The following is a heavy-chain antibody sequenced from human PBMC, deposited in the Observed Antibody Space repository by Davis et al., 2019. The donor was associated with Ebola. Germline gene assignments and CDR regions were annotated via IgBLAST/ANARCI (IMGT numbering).Heavy chain of an antibody. V-gene: IGHV1-3*01. CDR3: ARAKAVTTSGWFDP. Sequence: ASVKVSCKASGYTFTSYAMHWVRQAPGQRLEWMGWINGGSGYTKYSQKFQGRVTITRDTSASTAYMELSSLRSEDTAVYYRARAKAVTTSGWFDPWGQGTLVTVSS. CDR2: INGGSGYT. CDR1: GYTFTSYA. D-gene: IGHD4-11*01. J-gene: IGHJ5*02.